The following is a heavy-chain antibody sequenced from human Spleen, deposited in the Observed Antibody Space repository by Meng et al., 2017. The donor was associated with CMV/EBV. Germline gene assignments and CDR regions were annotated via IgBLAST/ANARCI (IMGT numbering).Heavy chain of an antibody. CDR2: IYYSGST. V-gene: IGHV4-59*01. Sequence: GSLRLSCSVSGASINNYYWSWIRQSPGKALEWIGYIYYSGSTNYNPSLKSRVTISIDTSKKQFSLELTSVTAADTGVYYCARDPSVGGYYYYGMDVWGQGTTVTVSS. J-gene: IGHJ6*02. D-gene: IGHD3-10*01. CDR3: ARDPSVGGYYYYGMDV. CDR1: GASINNYY.